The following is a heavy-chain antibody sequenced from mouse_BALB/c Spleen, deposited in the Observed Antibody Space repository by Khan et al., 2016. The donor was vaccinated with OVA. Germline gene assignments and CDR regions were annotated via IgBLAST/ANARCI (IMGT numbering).Heavy chain of an antibody. J-gene: IGHJ3*01. D-gene: IGHD1-1*01. CDR2: FDPNSGNT. V-gene: IGHV1-7*01. Sequence: QVQLQQSGAELAKPGASVKMSCKASGYTFTNYWMHWVNQRPAQGLEWIGCFDPNSGNTEFNQKFKDLTTLTADKSSNTAYMQLNSLTSEDSAVYFCTGNGCTYTWFDYWGQGTLVTVSA. CDR1: GYTFTNYW. CDR3: TGNGCTYTWFDY.